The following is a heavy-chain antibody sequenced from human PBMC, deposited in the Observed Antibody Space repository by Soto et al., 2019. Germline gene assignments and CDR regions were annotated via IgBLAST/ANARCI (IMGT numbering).Heavy chain of an antibody. Sequence: PGGSLRLSCAASGFTFSSYAMSWVRQAPGKGLEWVSAISGSGGSTYYADSVKGRFTISRDNSKNTLYLQMNSLRAEDTAVYYCAKPPIIAVAGTSAFDIWGQGTMVTVSS. J-gene: IGHJ3*02. D-gene: IGHD6-19*01. V-gene: IGHV3-23*01. CDR3: AKPPIIAVAGTSAFDI. CDR2: ISGSGGST. CDR1: GFTFSSYA.